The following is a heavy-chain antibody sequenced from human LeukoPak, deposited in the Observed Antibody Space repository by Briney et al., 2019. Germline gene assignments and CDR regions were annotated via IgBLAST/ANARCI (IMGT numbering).Heavy chain of an antibody. V-gene: IGHV3-53*04. CDR3: ARASYYYDDSGYYYDY. CDR1: GFTVSSNY. CDR2: IYSGGST. D-gene: IGHD3-22*01. Sequence: GGSLRLSCAASGFTVSSNYMNWVRQAPGKGLEWVSVIYSGGSTYYADSVKGRFTISRHNPKNTLYLQMNGLSPEDTAVYYCARASYYYDDSGYYYDYWGQGTLVTVSS. J-gene: IGHJ4*02.